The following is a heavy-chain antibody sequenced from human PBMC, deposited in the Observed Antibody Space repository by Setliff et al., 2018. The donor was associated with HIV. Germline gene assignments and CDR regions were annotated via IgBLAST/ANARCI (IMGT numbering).Heavy chain of an antibody. Sequence: SETLSLTCSVSGGSFSGYYWSWIRQPPGKGLEWIGYIYIYYSGSTYYNPSLKSRITISVDTSKNQFSLRLSSVTAADTAVYYCARSGSSSPYYFDYWGQGTLVTVSS. CDR3: ARSGSSSPYYFDY. J-gene: IGHJ4*02. CDR2: IYIYYSGST. V-gene: IGHV4-59*12. CDR1: GGSFSGYY. D-gene: IGHD6-6*01.